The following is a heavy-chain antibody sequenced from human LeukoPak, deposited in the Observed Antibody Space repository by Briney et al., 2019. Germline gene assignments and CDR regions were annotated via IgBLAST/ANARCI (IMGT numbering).Heavy chain of an antibody. V-gene: IGHV4-59*01. Sequence: PPETLSLTCTVSGGSISSYYWSWIRQPPGKGLEWIGYIYYSGSTNYNPSLKSRVTISVDSSKNQFSLKLNSVTAADTAVYYCAREYCSSTSCYFDYWGQGTLVTVSS. J-gene: IGHJ4*02. CDR1: GGSISSYY. CDR2: IYYSGST. D-gene: IGHD2-2*01. CDR3: AREYCSSTSCYFDY.